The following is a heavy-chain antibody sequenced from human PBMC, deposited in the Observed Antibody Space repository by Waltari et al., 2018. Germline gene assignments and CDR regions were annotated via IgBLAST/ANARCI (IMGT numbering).Heavy chain of an antibody. V-gene: IGHV1-69*12. CDR3: ARDGNWNYFQPSRGWFDP. CDR2: IIPIFGPA. J-gene: IGHJ5*02. D-gene: IGHD1-7*01. CDR1: GGTFSSYA. Sequence: QVQLVQSGAEVKKPGSSVKVSCKASGGTFSSYAISWVRQAPGQGLEWMGGIIPIFGPANYAQKVQGRVTITADESTSTAYMELSSLRSEDTAVYYCARDGNWNYFQPSRGWFDPWGQGTLVTVSS.